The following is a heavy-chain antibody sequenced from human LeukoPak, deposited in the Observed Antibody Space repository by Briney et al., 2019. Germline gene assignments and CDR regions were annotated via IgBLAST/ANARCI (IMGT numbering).Heavy chain of an antibody. CDR2: IYYSGST. J-gene: IGHJ4*02. CDR1: GGSISSSSYY. CDR3: VRDPPDY. V-gene: IGHV4-39*02. Sequence: PSETLSLTCTVSGGSISSSSYYWGWIRQPPGKGLEWIGSIYYSGSTYYNPSLKSRVTISVDTSKNQFSLKLTSVTATDTAVYYCVRDPPDYWGQGTLVTVSS.